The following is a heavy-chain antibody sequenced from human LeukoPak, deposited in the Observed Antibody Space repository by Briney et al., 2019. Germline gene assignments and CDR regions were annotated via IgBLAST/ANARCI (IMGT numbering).Heavy chain of an antibody. D-gene: IGHD3-16*02. CDR3: ARTSYVRGSYRSDDAFDI. CDR1: GGTFSSYA. Sequence: GASVKVSCKASGGTFSSYAISWVRQAPGQGLEWMGWISAYNGNTKYAQRLQGRVTMTTDTSTSTAYMELRSLRSDDTAVYYCARTSYVRGSYRSDDAFDIWGQGTMVTVSS. J-gene: IGHJ3*02. CDR2: ISAYNGNT. V-gene: IGHV1-18*01.